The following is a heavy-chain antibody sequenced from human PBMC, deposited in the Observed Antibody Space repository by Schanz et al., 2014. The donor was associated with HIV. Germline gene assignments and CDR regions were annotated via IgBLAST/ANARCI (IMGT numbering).Heavy chain of an antibody. V-gene: IGHV3-23*04. CDR3: ANEEVPNDY. CDR1: GFTFSTYA. CDR2: ISGSGIST. J-gene: IGHJ4*02. Sequence: EVQLVESGGGLKQPGGSLRLSCAASGFTFSTYAMSWVRQAPGKGLEWVSTISGSGISTYYADSVKGRFTISRDNSKNTLYLQMSSLRVEDTAVYYCANEEVPNDYWGQGTLVTVSS.